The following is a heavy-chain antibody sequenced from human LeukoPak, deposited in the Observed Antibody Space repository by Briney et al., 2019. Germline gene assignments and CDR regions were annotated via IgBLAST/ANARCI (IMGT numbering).Heavy chain of an antibody. Sequence: SETLSLTCTVSGASISSYYWSWIRQPPGKGLKWVGYIYYSGSTRYNPSLKSRVTISVDTSKNQFSLKLSSVTAADTAVYYCARVGILRFPSNWFDPWGQGTQVTVSS. CDR3: ARVGILRFPSNWFDP. V-gene: IGHV4-59*01. J-gene: IGHJ5*02. CDR2: IYYSGST. D-gene: IGHD3-3*01. CDR1: GASISSYY.